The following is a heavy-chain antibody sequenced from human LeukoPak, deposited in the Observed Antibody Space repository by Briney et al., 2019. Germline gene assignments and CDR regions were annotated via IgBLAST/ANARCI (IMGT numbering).Heavy chain of an antibody. CDR3: AKDHYYDSSGYYSSVDY. D-gene: IGHD3-22*01. CDR2: ISGSGGST. J-gene: IGHJ4*02. CDR1: GFTFSSYA. V-gene: IGHV3-23*01. Sequence: GGSLRLSCAASGFTFSSYAMSWVRQAPGKGLEWASAISGSGGSTYYADSVKGRFTISRDNSKNTLYLQMNSLRAEDTAVYYCAKDHYYDSSGYYSSVDYWGQGTLVTVSS.